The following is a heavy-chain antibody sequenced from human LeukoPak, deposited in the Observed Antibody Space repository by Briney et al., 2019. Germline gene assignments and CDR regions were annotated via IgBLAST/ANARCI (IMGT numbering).Heavy chain of an antibody. J-gene: IGHJ4*02. CDR1: GFTFSSYW. V-gene: IGHV3-74*01. CDR2: INTDGSST. Sequence: GGSLRLSCAASGFTFSSYWMHWVRQAPGKGLVWVSRINTDGSSTSYADSVEGRFTISRDNAKNTLYLQMNSLRAEDTAVYYCARDRYDFWSGYSHFDYWGQGTLVTVSS. D-gene: IGHD3-3*01. CDR3: ARDRYDFWSGYSHFDY.